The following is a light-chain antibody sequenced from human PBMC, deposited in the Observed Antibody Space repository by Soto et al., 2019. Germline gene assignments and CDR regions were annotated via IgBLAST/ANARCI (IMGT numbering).Light chain of an antibody. V-gene: IGKV1-12*02. Sequence: DIPLTHSPSTLSASLADRVAIXCGASQSISSWLAWYQQKPGKAPKLLIYAASTLQSGVPSRFSGSGSGTDFTLTISSLQPEDFATYYCQQLESYPSTFGGGTKVDIK. J-gene: IGKJ4*01. CDR2: AAS. CDR3: QQLESYPST. CDR1: QSISSW.